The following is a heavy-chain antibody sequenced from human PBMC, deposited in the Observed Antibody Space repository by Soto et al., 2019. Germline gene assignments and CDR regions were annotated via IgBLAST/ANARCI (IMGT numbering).Heavy chain of an antibody. CDR2: IDWDDDK. CDR1: GSSLSTSGMC. CDR3: AQIVSNYVPGWFDP. J-gene: IGHJ5*02. V-gene: IGHV2-70*11. D-gene: IGHD4-4*01. Sequence: SGPTLVNPTQTLTLTCTFSGSSLSTSGMCVSWIRQPPGKALEWLARIDWDDDKYYSTSLKTRLTISKDTSKNQVVLTMTNMEPVDTATYYCAQIVSNYVPGWFDPWGQGTLVTVSS.